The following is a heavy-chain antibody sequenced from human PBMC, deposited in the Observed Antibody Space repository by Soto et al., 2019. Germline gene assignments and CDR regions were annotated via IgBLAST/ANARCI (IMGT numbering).Heavy chain of an antibody. CDR1: GATFSSYA. Sequence: GTSVKVSCKASGATFSSYAISWVRQAPGQGLEWMGGIIPIFGTANYEQKFQGRVPITADESTSTAYMELSSLRSEDTAVYDCARSDGDKQPDYWGQGTLVTVSS. J-gene: IGHJ4*02. CDR3: ARSDGDKQPDY. V-gene: IGHV1-69*13. CDR2: IIPIFGTA. D-gene: IGHD4-17*01.